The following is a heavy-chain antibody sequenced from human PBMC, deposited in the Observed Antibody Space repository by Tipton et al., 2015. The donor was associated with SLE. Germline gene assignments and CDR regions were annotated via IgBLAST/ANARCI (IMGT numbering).Heavy chain of an antibody. J-gene: IGHJ3*02. CDR2: IYYSGST. Sequence: TLSLTCTVPGGSISRYYWSWIRQPPGKGLEWIGYIYYSGSTNYNPSLKSRVTISVDTSKNQFSLKLSSVTAADTAVYYCAREQEQPCAFDIWGQGTMVTVSS. CDR1: GGSISRYY. CDR3: AREQEQPCAFDI. D-gene: IGHD6-13*01. V-gene: IGHV4-59*01.